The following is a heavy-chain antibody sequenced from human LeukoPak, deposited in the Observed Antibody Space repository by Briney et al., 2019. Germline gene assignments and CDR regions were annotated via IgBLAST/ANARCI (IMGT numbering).Heavy chain of an antibody. CDR2: IWYDGSNK. V-gene: IGHV3-33*01. CDR1: GFTFSSYG. Sequence: GRSLRLSCAASGFTFSSYGMHWVRQAPGKGLEWVAVIWYDGSNKYYADSVKGRFTISRDNSKNTLYLQMNSLRAEDTAVYYCARGGRDYGMDVWGQGTTVTVSS. J-gene: IGHJ6*02. CDR3: ARGGRDYGMDV.